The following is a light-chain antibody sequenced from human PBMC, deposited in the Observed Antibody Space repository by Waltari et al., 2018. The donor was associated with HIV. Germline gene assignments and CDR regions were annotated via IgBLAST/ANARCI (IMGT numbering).Light chain of an antibody. CDR3: QQYYNTPPWT. CDR1: PGISNF. CDR2: LAS. J-gene: IGKJ1*01. V-gene: IGKV1-NL1*01. Sequence: DIQMTQSPSSLYASVGHRVTITCRASPGISNFLAWYQQKPGKAPRLLLSLASKLESGVPSRFSGSGSGTDYTLTISSLQPEDFATYYCQQYYNTPPWTFGQGTKVEIK.